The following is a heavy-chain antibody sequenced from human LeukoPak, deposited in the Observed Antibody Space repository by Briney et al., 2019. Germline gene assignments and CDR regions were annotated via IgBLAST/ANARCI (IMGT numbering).Heavy chain of an antibody. CDR1: GGTFSSYA. D-gene: IGHD1-26*01. CDR2: IIPIFGTA. Sequence: SVKVSCKASGGTFSSYAISWARQAPGQGLEWMGGIIPIFGTANYAQKLQGRVTITADKSTSTAYMELSSLRSEDTAVYYCARSGRGTYYYFDYWGQGTLVTVSS. V-gene: IGHV1-69*06. CDR3: ARSGRGTYYYFDY. J-gene: IGHJ4*02.